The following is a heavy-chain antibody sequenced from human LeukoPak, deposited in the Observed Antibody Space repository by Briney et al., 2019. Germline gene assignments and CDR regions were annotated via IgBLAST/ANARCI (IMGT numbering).Heavy chain of an antibody. CDR1: GYTFSSYY. Sequence: ASVKVSFKASGYTFSSYYIHWVRQAPGQGLEWMGTIYPSVDSTTYAQKFQGRVTVTRDTSTSTVYMELSSLRSEDTAVYHCAREDGANNYHYKYFDYWGQGTLVTVSS. D-gene: IGHD4/OR15-4a*01. CDR3: AREDGANNYHYKYFDY. J-gene: IGHJ4*02. V-gene: IGHV1-46*01. CDR2: IYPSVDST.